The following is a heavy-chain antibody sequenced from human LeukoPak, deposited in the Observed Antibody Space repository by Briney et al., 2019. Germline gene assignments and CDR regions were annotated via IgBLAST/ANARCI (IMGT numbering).Heavy chain of an antibody. CDR1: GGSISSSSYY. CDR2: IYYSGST. CDR3: ARQGAFNY. D-gene: IGHD3-16*01. Sequence: KPSETLSLTCTVSGGSISSSSYYWGWISQPPGKGLEWIGSIYYSGSTYYNPSLKSRVTISVDTSKNQFSLKLSSVTAADTAVYYCARQGAFNYWGQGTLVTVSS. V-gene: IGHV4-39*01. J-gene: IGHJ4*02.